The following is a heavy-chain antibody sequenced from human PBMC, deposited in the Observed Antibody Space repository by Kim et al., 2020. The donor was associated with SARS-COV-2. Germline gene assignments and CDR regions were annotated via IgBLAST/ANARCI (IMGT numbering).Heavy chain of an antibody. V-gene: IGHV4-34*01. Sequence: SETLSLTCAVYGGSFSGYYWSWIRQPPGKGLEWIGEINHSGSTNYNPSLKSRVTISVDTTKNQFSLKLSSVTAADTAVYYCASERYYYDSSGYRDYWGQGTLVTVSS. D-gene: IGHD3-22*01. J-gene: IGHJ4*02. CDR1: GGSFSGYY. CDR2: INHSGST. CDR3: ASERYYYDSSGYRDY.